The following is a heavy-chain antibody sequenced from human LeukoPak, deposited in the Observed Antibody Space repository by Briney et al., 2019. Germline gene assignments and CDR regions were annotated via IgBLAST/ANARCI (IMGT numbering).Heavy chain of an antibody. CDR2: INPNSGGT. V-gene: IGHV1-2*02. J-gene: IGHJ6*02. D-gene: IGHD3-10*01. CDR3: ARDRITMVRGVIITMARYGMDV. Sequence: ASVKVSCKASGYTFTGYYMHWVRQAPGQGLEWMGWINPNSGGTNYAQKFQGRVTMTRDTSISTAHMELSRLRSDDTAVYYCARDRITMVRGVIITMARYGMDVWGQGTTVTVSS. CDR1: GYTFTGYY.